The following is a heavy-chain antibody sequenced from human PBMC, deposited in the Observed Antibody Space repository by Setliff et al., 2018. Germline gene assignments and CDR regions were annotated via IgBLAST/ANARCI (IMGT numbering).Heavy chain of an antibody. V-gene: IGHV4-59*08. CDR2: IYYNGTT. CDR1: GASISSNY. Sequence: TLTLTCSVSGASISSNYWSWIRQSPGKGLEWIGYIYYNGTTRYSPSLKSRVTISVDTTKNQFSLKLTSMTAADTAVYFCARHLLVQGTYHFDYWGQGSPVTVSS. CDR3: ARHLLVQGTYHFDY. J-gene: IGHJ4*02. D-gene: IGHD3-10*01.